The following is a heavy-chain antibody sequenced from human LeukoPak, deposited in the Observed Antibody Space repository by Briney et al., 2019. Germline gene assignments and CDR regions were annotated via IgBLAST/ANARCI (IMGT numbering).Heavy chain of an antibody. J-gene: IGHJ4*02. CDR1: GFTFSSYE. D-gene: IGHD3-9*01. CDR3: ARGPPYYDILTGYSQSGEFDY. V-gene: IGHV3-48*03. Sequence: GALRLSCAASGFTFSSYEMNWVRQAPGKGLEWVSYISSSGSTIYYADSVKGRFTISRDNAKNSLYLQMNSLRAEDTAVYYCARGPPYYDILTGYSQSGEFDYWGQGTLVTVSS. CDR2: ISSSGSTI.